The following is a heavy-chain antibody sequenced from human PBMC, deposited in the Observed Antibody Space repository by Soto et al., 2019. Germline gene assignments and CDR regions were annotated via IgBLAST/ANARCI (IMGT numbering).Heavy chain of an antibody. Sequence: PSETLSLTCAVYGGSFSGYYWSWIRQPPGKGLEWIASIYPSVSTFYNPSLRSRVTISIDTSKNQFSLRLTAVTAADTAMYYCARKAYHAAGRINFFDYWGQGTLVTVSS. J-gene: IGHJ4*02. CDR2: IYPSVST. CDR3: ARKAYHAAGRINFFDY. V-gene: IGHV4-38-2*01. CDR1: GGSFSGYY. D-gene: IGHD3-10*01.